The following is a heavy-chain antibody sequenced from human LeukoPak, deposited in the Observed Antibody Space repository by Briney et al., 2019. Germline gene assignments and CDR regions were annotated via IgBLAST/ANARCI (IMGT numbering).Heavy chain of an antibody. CDR2: INAGNGNT. D-gene: IGHD3-10*01. CDR3: AKYGSGSYYNGLDYFQH. J-gene: IGHJ1*01. Sequence: GASVKVSCKASGYTFTSYAMHWVRQAPGQRLEWMGWINAGNGNTKYSQKFQGRVTITRDTSASTAYMELSSLRSEDTAVYYCAKYGSGSYYNGLDYFQHWGQGTLVTVSS. V-gene: IGHV1-3*01. CDR1: GYTFTSYA.